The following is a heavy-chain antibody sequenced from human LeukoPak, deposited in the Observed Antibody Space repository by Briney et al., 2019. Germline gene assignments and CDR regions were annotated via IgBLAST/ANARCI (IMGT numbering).Heavy chain of an antibody. CDR1: GFTFSSYW. D-gene: IGHD1-26*01. CDR3: ASTSVYEWELDTLSHRRTDY. Sequence: GGSLRLSCAASGFTFSSYWMSWVRQAPGKGLEWVANIKQDGSEKYYVDSVKGRFTISRDNAKNSLYLQMNSLRAEDTAVYYCASTSVYEWELDTLSHRRTDYWGQGTLVTVSS. J-gene: IGHJ4*02. CDR2: IKQDGSEK. V-gene: IGHV3-7*01.